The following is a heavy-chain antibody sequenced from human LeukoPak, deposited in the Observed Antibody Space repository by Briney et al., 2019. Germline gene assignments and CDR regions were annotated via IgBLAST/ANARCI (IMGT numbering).Heavy chain of an antibody. J-gene: IGHJ6*03. CDR2: ISAYNGNT. CDR1: GYTFISYG. CDR3: ARATGDGYYYYYMDV. V-gene: IGHV1-18*01. Sequence: ASVKVSCKASGYTFISYGITWVRQAPGQGLEWMGWISAYNGNTNYAQKLQGRVTMTTDTSTNTAYMELRSLRSDDTAVYYCARATGDGYYYYYMDVWGKGTTVTVSS. D-gene: IGHD7-27*01.